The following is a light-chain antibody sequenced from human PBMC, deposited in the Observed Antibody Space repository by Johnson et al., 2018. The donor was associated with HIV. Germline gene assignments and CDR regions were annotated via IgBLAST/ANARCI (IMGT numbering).Light chain of an antibody. CDR1: SSKIGNNY. J-gene: IGLJ1*01. Sequence: QSVLTQPPSVSAAPGQKVTISCSGISSKIGNNYVSWYQHLPGAAPKLLIYDNNKRPSGIPDRFSGSESGTSATLGITGLQTGDEADYYCGTWDSSLSAHYVFGTGTKVTV. CDR3: GTWDSSLSAHYV. CDR2: DNN. V-gene: IGLV1-51*01.